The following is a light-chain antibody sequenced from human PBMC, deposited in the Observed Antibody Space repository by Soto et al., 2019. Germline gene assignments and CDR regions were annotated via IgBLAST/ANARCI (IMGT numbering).Light chain of an antibody. V-gene: IGKV3-11*01. CDR1: QSVTNF. CDR2: NAS. Sequence: EIVLTQSPGTLSLSPGERATLSCRASQSVTNFLAWYQQKPCQSPSLLIYNASHRATGIPARSSGSGSGTDFTLTISSLEPEDFTVYYCQQRYRWPETFGQRPKVEIK. J-gene: IGKJ1*01. CDR3: QQRYRWPET.